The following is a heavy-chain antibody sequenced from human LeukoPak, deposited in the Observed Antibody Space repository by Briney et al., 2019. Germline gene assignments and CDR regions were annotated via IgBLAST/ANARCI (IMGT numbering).Heavy chain of an antibody. CDR1: GGTFSSYA. CDR3: ARGRYDFWSGPREGAFDI. D-gene: IGHD3-3*01. J-gene: IGHJ3*02. V-gene: IGHV1-69*05. CDR2: IIPIFGTA. Sequence: SVKVSCKASGGTFSSYAISWVRQAPGQGLEWMGRIIPIFGTANYAQKFQGGVTITTDESTSTAYMELSSLRSEDTAVYYCARGRYDFWSGPREGAFDIWGQGTMVTVSS.